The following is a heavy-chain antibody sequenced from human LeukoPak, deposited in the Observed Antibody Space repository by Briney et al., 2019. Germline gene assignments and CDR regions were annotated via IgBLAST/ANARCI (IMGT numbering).Heavy chain of an antibody. CDR3: ASNEARSYWGYYYYMDV. CDR1: GGTFSIYA. Sequence: SVKVSCKASGGTFSIYAISWVRQAPGQGLEWMGGIIPIFGTANYAQKFQGRVTITADESTSTAYMELSSLRSEDTAVYYCASNEARSYWGYYYYMDVWGKGTTVTISS. D-gene: IGHD1-26*01. J-gene: IGHJ6*03. V-gene: IGHV1-69*13. CDR2: IIPIFGTA.